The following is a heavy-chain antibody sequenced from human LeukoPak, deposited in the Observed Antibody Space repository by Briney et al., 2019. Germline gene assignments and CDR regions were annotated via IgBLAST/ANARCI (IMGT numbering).Heavy chain of an antibody. J-gene: IGHJ6*03. CDR3: ARPNFELALNYYYYYMDV. CDR2: INHSGST. D-gene: IGHD6-6*01. CDR1: GVSFSGYY. Sequence: SETLSLTCAVYGVSFSGYYWSWIRQPPGKGLEWIGEINHSGSTNYNPSLKSRVTISVDTSKNQFSLKLSSVTAADTAVYYCARPNFELALNYYYYYMDVWGKGTTVTVSS. V-gene: IGHV4-34*01.